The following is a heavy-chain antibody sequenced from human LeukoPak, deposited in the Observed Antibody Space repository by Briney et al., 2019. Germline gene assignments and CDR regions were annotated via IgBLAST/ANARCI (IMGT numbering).Heavy chain of an antibody. CDR1: GFTFSTYW. CDR2: IKHDGSEK. J-gene: IGHJ4*02. D-gene: IGHD7-27*01. Sequence: GGSLRLSCAASGFTFSTYWMSWVRQPPGKGLEWVANIKHDGSEKYYVDSVKGRFTISRDNAKNSLFLEMNSLRAEDTAVYHCASWGPWNYFDYWGQGTLVTVSS. CDR3: ASWGPWNYFDY. V-gene: IGHV3-7*01.